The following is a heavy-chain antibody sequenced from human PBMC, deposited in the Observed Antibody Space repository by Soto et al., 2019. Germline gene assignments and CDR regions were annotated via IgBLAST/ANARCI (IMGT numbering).Heavy chain of an antibody. CDR2: IIPIFGTA. CDR3: ARDHIEMATIRGDYYGMDV. J-gene: IGHJ6*02. CDR1: GGTFSSYA. V-gene: IGHV1-69*01. Sequence: QVQLVQSGAEVKKPGSSVKVSCKACGGTFSSYAISWVRQAPGQGLEWMGGIIPIFGTANYAQKFQGRVTITADESTSTAYMELSSLRSEDTAVYYCARDHIEMATIRGDYYGMDVWGQGTTVTVSS. D-gene: IGHD5-12*01.